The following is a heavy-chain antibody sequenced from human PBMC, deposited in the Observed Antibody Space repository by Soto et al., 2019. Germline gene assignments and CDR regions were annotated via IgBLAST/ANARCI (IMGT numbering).Heavy chain of an antibody. CDR2: IYHSGST. CDR3: ARAAYLYSSSWSWTYYYYYGMDV. J-gene: IGHJ6*02. CDR1: GGSISSSNW. V-gene: IGHV4-4*02. D-gene: IGHD6-13*01. Sequence: SETLSLTCAVSGGSISSSNWWSWVRQPPGKGLEWIGEIYHSGSTNYNPSLKSRVTISVDKSKNQFSLKLSSVTAADTAVYYCARAAYLYSSSWSWTYYYYYGMDVWGQGATVTVSS.